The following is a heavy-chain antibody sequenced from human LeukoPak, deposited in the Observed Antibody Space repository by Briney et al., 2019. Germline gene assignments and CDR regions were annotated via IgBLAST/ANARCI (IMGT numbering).Heavy chain of an antibody. V-gene: IGHV4-4*07. CDR2: IYTSGST. J-gene: IGHJ4*02. D-gene: IGHD6-13*01. CDR1: GDSISSFY. CDR3: ARDVVAAAGSWDY. Sequence: SETLSLTCTVSGDSISSFYWSWIRQPAGKGLEWIGRIYTSGSTNYNPSLKNRVTMSVDTSKNQFSLNLNSVTAADTAVYYCARDVVAAAGSWDYWGQGTLVTVSS.